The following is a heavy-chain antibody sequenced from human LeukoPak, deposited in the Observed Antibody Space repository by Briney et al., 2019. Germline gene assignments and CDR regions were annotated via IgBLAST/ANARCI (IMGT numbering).Heavy chain of an antibody. Sequence: GGSLRLSCAASGFTFSSYAMHWVRQAPGKGLEYVSAISSNGGSTYYANSVKGRFTISRDNSKNTLYLQMGSLRAEDMAVYYCARDRHYYGFDHYYYYYMDVWGKGTTVTISS. CDR1: GFTFSSYA. J-gene: IGHJ6*03. D-gene: IGHD3-10*01. V-gene: IGHV3-64*01. CDR3: ARDRHYYGFDHYYYYYMDV. CDR2: ISSNGGST.